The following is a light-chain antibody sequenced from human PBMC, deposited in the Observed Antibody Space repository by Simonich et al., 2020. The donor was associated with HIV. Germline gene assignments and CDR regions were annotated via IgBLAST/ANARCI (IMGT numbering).Light chain of an antibody. CDR1: QSVLYNSNNKNY. CDR3: QQYYSTPTWT. CDR2: WAS. V-gene: IGKV4-1*01. Sequence: DIVMTQSPDSLAVSLGERATINCKSSQSVLYNSNNKNYIAWYQQKPGQPPKLLIYWASTRESVVPDRFSGSGSGTDFTLTISSLQAEDVAVYYCQQYYSTPTWTFGQGTKVEIK. J-gene: IGKJ1*01.